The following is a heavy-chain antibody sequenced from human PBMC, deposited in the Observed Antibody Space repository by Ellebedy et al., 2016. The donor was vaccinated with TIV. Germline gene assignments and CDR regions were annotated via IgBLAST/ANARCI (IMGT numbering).Heavy chain of an antibody. CDR2: IFPNSGDT. J-gene: IGHJ6*02. CDR3: AREADDVLTGYYRSFAMDV. CDR1: GYTFTAYY. Sequence: ASVKVSCKASGYTFTAYYLHWLRQAPGPGLAWMGWIFPNSGDTYYAQRFQGRVTMTRDTSITTAYMDLSRLTSDATAVYYCAREADDVLTGYYRSFAMDVWGQGTTVTVSS. D-gene: IGHD3-9*01. V-gene: IGHV1-2*02.